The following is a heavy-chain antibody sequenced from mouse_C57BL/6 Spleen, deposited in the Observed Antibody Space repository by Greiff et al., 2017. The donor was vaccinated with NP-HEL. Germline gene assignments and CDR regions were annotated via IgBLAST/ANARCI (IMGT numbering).Heavy chain of an antibody. CDR1: GFNIKDDY. Sequence: EVQLQQSGAELVRPGASVKLSCTASGFNIKDDYMHWVKQRPEQGLEWIGWIDPENGDTEYASKFQGKATITADTSSNTAYLQLSSLTSEDTAVYYCTTAFITTVGAMDYWGQGTSVTVSS. CDR3: TTAFITTVGAMDY. J-gene: IGHJ4*01. D-gene: IGHD1-1*01. V-gene: IGHV14-4*01. CDR2: IDPENGDT.